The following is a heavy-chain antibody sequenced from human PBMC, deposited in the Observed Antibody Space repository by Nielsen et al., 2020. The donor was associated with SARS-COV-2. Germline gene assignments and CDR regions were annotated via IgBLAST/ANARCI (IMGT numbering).Heavy chain of an antibody. J-gene: IGHJ3*02. CDR2: ISWNSGSI. D-gene: IGHD5/OR15-5a*01. V-gene: IGHV3-9*01. Sequence: SLKISCAASGFTFDDYAMHWVRQAPGKGLEWVSGISWNSGSIGYADSVKGRFTISRDNAKNSLYLQMNSLRAEDTAVYYCACLEHRDAFDIWGQGTMVTVSS. CDR3: ACLEHRDAFDI. CDR1: GFTFDDYA.